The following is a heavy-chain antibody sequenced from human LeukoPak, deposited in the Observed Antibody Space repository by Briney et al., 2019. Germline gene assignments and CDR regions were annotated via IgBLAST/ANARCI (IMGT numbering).Heavy chain of an antibody. D-gene: IGHD3-10*01. CDR3: AKGGGVISYYFDY. J-gene: IGHJ4*02. V-gene: IGHV3-23*01. CDR1: GFTFSSYA. Sequence: LSGGSLRLSCAASGFTFSSYAMSWVRQAPGKGLEWVSAISGSGGSTDYADSVKGRFTISRDTSRNTLYLQVNSLRAEDTAVYYCAKGGGVISYYFDYWGQGTLVTVSS. CDR2: ISGSGGST.